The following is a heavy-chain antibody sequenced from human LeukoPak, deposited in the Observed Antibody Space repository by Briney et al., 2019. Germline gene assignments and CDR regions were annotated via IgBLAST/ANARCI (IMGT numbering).Heavy chain of an antibody. CDR1: GGSISSYY. D-gene: IGHD3-22*01. Sequence: SETLSLTCTVSGGSISSYYWSWIRQPPGKGLEWIGYIYYSGSTNYNPSLKSRVTISVDTSKNQFSLKLSSVTAADTAVYYCARLGYYYDSSGYHDAFDIWGQGTMVTVSS. J-gene: IGHJ3*02. CDR3: ARLGYYYDSSGYHDAFDI. CDR2: IYYSGST. V-gene: IGHV4-59*08.